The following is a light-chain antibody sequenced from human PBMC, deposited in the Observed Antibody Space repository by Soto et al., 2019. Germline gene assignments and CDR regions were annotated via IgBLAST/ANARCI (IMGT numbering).Light chain of an antibody. CDR2: EVS. Sequence: QSALTQPASVSGSPGQSITISCTGTSSDVGSYNYVSWYQQHPGKAPKPMIYEVSNRPSGVSNRFSGSKSGNTASLTISRLQAEDAANYYCSSSTTISTQVFGGGTQLTVL. CDR3: SSSTTISTQV. J-gene: IGLJ3*02. CDR1: SSDVGSYNY. V-gene: IGLV2-14*01.